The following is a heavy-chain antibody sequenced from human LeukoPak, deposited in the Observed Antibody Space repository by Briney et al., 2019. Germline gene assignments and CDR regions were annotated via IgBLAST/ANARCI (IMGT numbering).Heavy chain of an antibody. V-gene: IGHV4-34*01. CDR1: GGSFCGYY. D-gene: IGHD2-15*01. Sequence: PSETLSLTCAVYGGSFCGYYWSWIRQPPGKGLEWIGEINHSGSTNYNPSLKSRVTISVDTSKNQFSLKLSSVTAADTAVYYCATVVVVAAGWFDPWGQGTLVTVSS. CDR3: ATVVVVAAGWFDP. J-gene: IGHJ5*02. CDR2: INHSGST.